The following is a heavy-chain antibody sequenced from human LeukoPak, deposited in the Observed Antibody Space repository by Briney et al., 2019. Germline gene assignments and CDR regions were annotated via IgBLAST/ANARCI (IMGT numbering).Heavy chain of an antibody. J-gene: IGHJ6*04. CDR3: ARDLRDV. CDR1: GFTISNNY. Sequence: GGSLRLSCAASGFTISNNYMSSVRQAPGKGLEWVSVIYSGGSTYYADSVKGRFTISRDNSKNTLYLQMNSLRDKETAVYNCARDLRDVWGKGTTVTVSS. V-gene: IGHV3-53*01. CDR2: IYSGGST.